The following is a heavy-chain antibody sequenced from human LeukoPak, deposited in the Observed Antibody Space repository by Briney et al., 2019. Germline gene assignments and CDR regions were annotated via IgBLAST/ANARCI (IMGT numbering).Heavy chain of an antibody. Sequence: ASVKVSCKASGYTLTNYGLSWVRQAPGQGLERMGWISAYNGDTHYAQAFQGRVTMTTDTSTSTAYMELRSLRSDDTAVYYCARDFEHCTTSSCYALFDYWGQGTLVTVSS. CDR2: ISAYNGDT. CDR1: GYTLTNYG. V-gene: IGHV1-18*01. D-gene: IGHD2-2*01. CDR3: ARDFEHCTTSSCYALFDY. J-gene: IGHJ4*02.